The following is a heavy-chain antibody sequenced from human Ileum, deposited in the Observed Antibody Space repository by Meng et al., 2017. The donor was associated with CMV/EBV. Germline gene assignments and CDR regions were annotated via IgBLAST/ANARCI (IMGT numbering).Heavy chain of an antibody. CDR1: GFTFRGYE. CDR3: ASYCSRFSCDRSFAP. J-gene: IGHJ5*02. Sequence: GESLKISCADSGFTFRGYEMNWVRQAPGKGLGWVSYISASGGFMHYADSVKGRFTISRDNAANLLHLQMNSLRAEDSAIYFCASYCSRFSCDRSFAPWGQGTQVTVSS. D-gene: IGHD2-2*01. CDR2: ISASGGFM. V-gene: IGHV3-48*03.